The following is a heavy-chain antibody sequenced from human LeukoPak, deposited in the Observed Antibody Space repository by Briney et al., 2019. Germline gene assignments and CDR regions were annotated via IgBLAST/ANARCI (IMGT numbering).Heavy chain of an antibody. Sequence: AGGSLRLSCAASGFTFSSYGMHWVRQAPGKGLEWVAFIRYDGSNKYYADSVKGRFTISRDNSKNTLYLQMNSLRAEDTAVYFCAREAGTYTSSWYDRRGYFQHWGQGTLVTVSS. CDR3: AREAGTYTSSWYDRRGYFQH. CDR2: IRYDGSNK. V-gene: IGHV3-30*02. CDR1: GFTFSSYG. J-gene: IGHJ1*01. D-gene: IGHD6-13*01.